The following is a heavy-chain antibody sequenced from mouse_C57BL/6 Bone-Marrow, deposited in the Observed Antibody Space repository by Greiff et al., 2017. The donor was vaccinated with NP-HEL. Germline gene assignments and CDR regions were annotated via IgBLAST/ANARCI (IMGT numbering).Heavy chain of an antibody. Sequence: QVQLQQSGAELARPGASVKMSCKASGYTFTSYTMHWVKQRPGQGLEWIGYFNPSSGYTKYNQKFKDKATLTADKSSSTAYMQLSSLTSEESAVYYCAIYYYGSSYAWFAYWGQGTLVTVSA. CDR1: GYTFTSYT. J-gene: IGHJ3*01. D-gene: IGHD1-1*01. CDR3: AIYYYGSSYAWFAY. V-gene: IGHV1-4*01. CDR2: FNPSSGYT.